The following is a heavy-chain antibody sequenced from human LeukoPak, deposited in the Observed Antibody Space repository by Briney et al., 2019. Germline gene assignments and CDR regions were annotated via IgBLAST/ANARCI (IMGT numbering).Heavy chain of an antibody. CDR3: ASGESQWELRY. CDR1: GFTFSNYS. D-gene: IGHD1-26*01. Sequence: GGSLRLSCAASGFTFSNYSMSWVRQAPGKGLEWVSVIYSGGSTYYADSVKGRFTISRDNSKNTLYLQMNSLRAEDTAVYYCASGESQWELRYWGQGTLVTVSS. J-gene: IGHJ4*02. V-gene: IGHV3-53*01. CDR2: IYSGGST.